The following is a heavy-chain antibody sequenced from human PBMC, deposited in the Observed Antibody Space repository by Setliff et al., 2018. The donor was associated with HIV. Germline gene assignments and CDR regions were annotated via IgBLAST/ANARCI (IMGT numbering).Heavy chain of an antibody. J-gene: IGHJ6*03. CDR1: GGTFNTYA. V-gene: IGHV1-69*13. CDR2: IIPIYGVA. Sequence: SVKVSCKASGGTFNTYAINWVRQAPGQGLEWMGGIIPIYGVATYAQGFQDRVTITADESTTTAHMELSSLKSDDTAVYYCARVAGTTYYDYYHMDVWGEGSTVTSP. D-gene: IGHD4-17*01. CDR3: ARVAGTTYYDYYHMDV.